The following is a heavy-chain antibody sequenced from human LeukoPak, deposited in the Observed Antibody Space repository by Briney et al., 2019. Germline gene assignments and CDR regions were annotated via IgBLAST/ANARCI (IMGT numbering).Heavy chain of an antibody. J-gene: IGHJ4*02. V-gene: IGHV3-9*01. CDR3: AKGGGIAVAGPIDY. Sequence: GGSLRLSCAASGFTFDDYAMHWVRQAPGKGLEWVSGISWNSGSIGYADSVKGRFTISRDNAKNSLYLQMNSLRAEDTALYYCAKGGGIAVAGPIDYWGQGTLVTVSS. CDR1: GFTFDDYA. CDR2: ISWNSGSI. D-gene: IGHD6-19*01.